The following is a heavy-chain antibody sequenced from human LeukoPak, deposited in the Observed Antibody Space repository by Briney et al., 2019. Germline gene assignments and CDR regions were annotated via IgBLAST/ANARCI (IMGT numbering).Heavy chain of an antibody. V-gene: IGHV4-34*01. CDR1: GGSISSYY. Sequence: PSETLSLTCTVSGGSISSYYWSWIRQPPGKGLEWIGEINHSGSTNYNPSLKSRVTISVDTSKNQFSLKLSSVTAADTAVYYCARDLVDILTGYYNWYFDYWGQGTLVTVSS. CDR3: ARDLVDILTGYYNWYFDY. D-gene: IGHD3-9*01. CDR2: INHSGST. J-gene: IGHJ4*02.